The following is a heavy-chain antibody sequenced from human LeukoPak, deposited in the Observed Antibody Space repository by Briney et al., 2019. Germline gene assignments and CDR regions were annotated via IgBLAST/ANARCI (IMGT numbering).Heavy chain of an antibody. D-gene: IGHD3-22*01. J-gene: IGHJ4*02. CDR2: ISSSGSTI. Sequence: GGSLRLSCAASGFTFSSYEMNWVRQAPGKGLEWVSYISSSGSTIYYADSVKGRFTISRDNSKNTLYLQMNSLRAEDTAVYYCAKDRVRRKYYDSSGYYDYWGQGTLVTVSS. CDR3: AKDRVRRKYYDSSGYYDY. CDR1: GFTFSSYE. V-gene: IGHV3-48*03.